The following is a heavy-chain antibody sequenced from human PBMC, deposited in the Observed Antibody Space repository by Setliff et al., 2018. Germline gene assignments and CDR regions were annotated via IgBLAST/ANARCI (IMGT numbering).Heavy chain of an antibody. CDR1: GDSISTYY. CDR2: VFVDGST. CDR3: ATSGFCSAGSCYSFDD. D-gene: IGHD6-19*01. J-gene: IGHJ4*02. Sequence: SETLSLTCTVSGDSISTYYWSWIRRPAGKGLEWIGRVFVDGSTNYNPSLKSRVTMSVDTSKNRFSLNLTSVTAADTAVYYCATSGFCSAGSCYSFDDWGQGALVTVSS. V-gene: IGHV4-4*07.